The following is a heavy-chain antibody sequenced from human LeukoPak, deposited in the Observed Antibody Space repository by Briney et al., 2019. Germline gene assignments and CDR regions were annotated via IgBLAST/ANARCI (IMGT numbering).Heavy chain of an antibody. J-gene: IGHJ4*02. D-gene: IGHD3-22*01. CDR2: INHSGST. CDR1: GGSFSGYY. V-gene: IGHV4-34*01. CDR3: ASFGYDSSPWGMDY. Sequence: PSETLSPTCAVYGGSFSGYYWSWIRQPPGKGLEWIGEINHSGSTNYNPSLKSRVTISVDTSKNQFSLKLSSVTAADTAVYYCASFGYDSSPWGMDYWGQGTLVTVSS.